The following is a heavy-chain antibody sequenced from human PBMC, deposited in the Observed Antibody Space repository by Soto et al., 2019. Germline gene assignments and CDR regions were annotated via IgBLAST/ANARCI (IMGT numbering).Heavy chain of an antibody. CDR2: ISAYNGNT. D-gene: IGHD3-10*01. CDR3: ARGVGSGSYYNLYNWFDP. V-gene: IGHV1-18*01. Sequence: ASVKVSCKASGYTFTNYGISWVRQAPGQGLEWMGWISAYNGNTKYAQKLQGRVTMTTDTSTSTAYMELRSLRSDDTAVYYCARGVGSGSYYNLYNWFDPWGQGTLVTVSS. CDR1: GYTFTNYG. J-gene: IGHJ5*02.